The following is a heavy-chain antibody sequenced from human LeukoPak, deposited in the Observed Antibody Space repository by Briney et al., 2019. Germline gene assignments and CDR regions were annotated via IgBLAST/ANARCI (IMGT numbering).Heavy chain of an antibody. D-gene: IGHD2-2*01. Sequence: PGGPLRLSCAASGFTFSSYAMTWVRQAPGRGLEWVSTISGGSTYSADSVKGRFTISRDNSKNTLFLQMNSLRAEDTAVYYCVQTHPTVPAAMAWGQGTLVTVSS. V-gene: IGHV3-23*01. J-gene: IGHJ5*02. CDR3: VQTHPTVPAAMA. CDR1: GFTFSSYA. CDR2: ISGGST.